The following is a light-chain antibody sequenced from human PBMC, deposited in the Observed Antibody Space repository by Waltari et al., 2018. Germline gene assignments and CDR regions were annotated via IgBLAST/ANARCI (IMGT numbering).Light chain of an antibody. V-gene: IGKV1D-12*01. CDR1: QDISSW. CDR2: SAS. J-gene: IGKJ3*01. Sequence: DIQMTQSPSSVSASLGDRVTIPCRASQDISSWLAWYQHKPGKAPKVLIYSASSLRSGVPSRFSGSGSRTDFTLTISSLQPEDFAVYFCQQGFSFPLTFGPGTKVDMK. CDR3: QQGFSFPLT.